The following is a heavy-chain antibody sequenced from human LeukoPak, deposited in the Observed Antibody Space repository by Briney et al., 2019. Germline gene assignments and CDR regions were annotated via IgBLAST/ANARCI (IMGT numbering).Heavy chain of an antibody. J-gene: IGHJ6*02. D-gene: IGHD3-3*01. V-gene: IGHV1-8*01. CDR3: ASTSNYDFWSGLGMDV. CDR2: MNPNSGNT. Sequence: ASVKVSCKASGYTFTSYDINWVRQATGQGLEWMGWMNPNSGNTGYAQKFQGRVTMTRNTSTSTAYMELSSLRSEDTAVYYCASTSNYDFWSGLGMDVWGQGTTVTVSS. CDR1: GYTFTSYD.